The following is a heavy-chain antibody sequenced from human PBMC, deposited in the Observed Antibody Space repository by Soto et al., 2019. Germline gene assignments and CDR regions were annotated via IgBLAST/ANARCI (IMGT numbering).Heavy chain of an antibody. CDR2: TRNKANSYTT. V-gene: IGHV3-72*01. J-gene: IGHJ6*02. CDR3: ASGYSDPYKRRATRDYYYYGMDV. CDR1: GFTFSDHY. Sequence: PGGSLRLSCAASGFTFSDHYMDWVRQAPGKGLEWVGRTRNKANSYTTEYAASVKGRFTISRDDSKNSLYLQMNSLKTEDTAVYYCASGYSDPYKRRATRDYYYYGMDVWGQGTTVTVSS. D-gene: IGHD1-26*01.